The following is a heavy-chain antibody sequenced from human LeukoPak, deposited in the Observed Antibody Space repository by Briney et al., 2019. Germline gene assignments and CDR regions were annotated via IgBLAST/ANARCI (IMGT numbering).Heavy chain of an antibody. J-gene: IGHJ1*01. D-gene: IGHD2-15*01. CDR2: INSNGGST. V-gene: IGHV3-64D*06. CDR1: GFTSSNYA. CDR3: VKGVVVAASVWEYFQH. Sequence: GGSLRLSCSASGFTSSNYAMHWVRQAPGKGLEYVSIINSNGGSTYYTDSVKGRFTISRDNAKNTLYLQMSSLRAEDTVVYYCVKGVVVAASVWEYFQHWGQGTLVTVSS.